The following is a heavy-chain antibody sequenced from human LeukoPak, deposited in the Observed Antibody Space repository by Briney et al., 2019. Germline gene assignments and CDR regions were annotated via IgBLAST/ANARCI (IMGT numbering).Heavy chain of an antibody. CDR3: ARRSPNYWYFDL. CDR2: SYYSGST. D-gene: IGHD3-10*01. J-gene: IGHJ2*01. V-gene: IGHV4-59*08. Sequence: SETLSLTCTVSGGSISSYYWSWIRQPPGKGLEWIGCSYYSGSTNYNPSLKSPVTISVDTSKNQFSLKLTPVTAADTAVYYCARRSPNYWYFDLWGRGTLVTVSS. CDR1: GGSISSYY.